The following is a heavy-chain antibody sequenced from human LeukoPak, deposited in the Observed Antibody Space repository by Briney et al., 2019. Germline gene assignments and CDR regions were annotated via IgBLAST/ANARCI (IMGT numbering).Heavy chain of an antibody. V-gene: IGHV1-18*01. J-gene: IGHJ5*02. CDR3: ARDYTEDYVWGSYRYPSWFDP. Sequence: ASVKVSCKASGYTFTSYGISWVRQAPGQGLEWMGWISAYNGNTNYAQKLQGRVTMTTDTSTSTAYMELRSLRSDDTAVYYCARDYTEDYVWGSYRYPSWFDPWGQGTLVTVSS. D-gene: IGHD3-16*02. CDR2: ISAYNGNT. CDR1: GYTFTSYG.